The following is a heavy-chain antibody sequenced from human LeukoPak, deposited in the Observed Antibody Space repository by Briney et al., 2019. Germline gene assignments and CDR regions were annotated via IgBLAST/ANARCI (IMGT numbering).Heavy chain of an antibody. J-gene: IGHJ4*02. D-gene: IGHD2-21*01. CDR2: IYHSGST. Sequence: SETLSLTCSVSGGPISGYYWTWVRQPPGKGLEWIGEIYHSGSTNYNPSLKSRVTISVDKSKNQFSLKLSSVTAADTAVYYCARVYSRAHFDYWGQGTLVTVSS. CDR1: GGPISGYY. V-gene: IGHV4-34*01. CDR3: ARVYSRAHFDY.